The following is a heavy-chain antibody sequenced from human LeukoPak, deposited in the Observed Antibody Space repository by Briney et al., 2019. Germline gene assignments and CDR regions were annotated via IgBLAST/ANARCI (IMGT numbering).Heavy chain of an antibody. CDR2: SIPSFGTA. CDR3: AKGDIVVVTAIQHAFDI. Sequence: SVKVSCKASGCTFSSYAISWVRQAPGQGLEWMGRSIPSFGTANYAQKFQGRVTITADKSTSTAYMDLSSLRAEDTAVYYCAKGDIVVVTAIQHAFDIWGQGTMVSVSS. V-gene: IGHV1-69*06. J-gene: IGHJ3*02. D-gene: IGHD2-21*02. CDR1: GCTFSSYA.